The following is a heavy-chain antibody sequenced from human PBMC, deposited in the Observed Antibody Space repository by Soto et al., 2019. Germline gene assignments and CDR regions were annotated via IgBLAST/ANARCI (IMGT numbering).Heavy chain of an antibody. CDR2: IYYSGST. D-gene: IGHD6-19*01. V-gene: IGHV4-59*01. J-gene: IGHJ5*02. CDR1: GGSISSYY. CDR3: ARFRGAVRWVEP. Sequence: SETLSLTCTVSGGSISSYYWSWIRQPPGKGLEWIGYIYYSGSTNYNPSLKSRVTISVDTSKNQFSLKLSSVTAADTAVDYCARFRGAVRWVEPWGQGTLVTVS.